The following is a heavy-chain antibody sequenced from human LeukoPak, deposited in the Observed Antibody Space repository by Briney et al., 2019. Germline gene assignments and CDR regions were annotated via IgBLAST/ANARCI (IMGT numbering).Heavy chain of an antibody. D-gene: IGHD4-23*01. J-gene: IGHJ4*02. CDR3: ARDYAYGGSTG. Sequence: PSETLSLTCTVSGDSISTYYWSWIRQPAGKGLEWIGRIYTSGSTNYNPSLKSRVTISVDTSKNQFSLKLSSVTAADTAVYYCARDYAYGGSTGWGQGTLVTVSS. CDR2: IYTSGST. CDR1: GDSISTYY. V-gene: IGHV4-4*07.